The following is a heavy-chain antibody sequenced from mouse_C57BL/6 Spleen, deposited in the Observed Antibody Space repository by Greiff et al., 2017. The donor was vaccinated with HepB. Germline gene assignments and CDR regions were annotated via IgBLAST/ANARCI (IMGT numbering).Heavy chain of an antibody. CDR1: GYSITSGYC. CDR2: ISYDGSN. J-gene: IGHJ1*03. D-gene: IGHD1-1*01. V-gene: IGHV3-6*01. CDR3: ARGGTTVVVNDV. Sequence: ESGPGLVKPSQSLSLTCSVTGYSITSGYCWNWIRQFPGNKLEWMGYISYDGSNNYNPSLKNRISITRDTSKNQFFLKLNSVTTEDTATYYCARGGTTVVVNDVWGTGTTVTVSS.